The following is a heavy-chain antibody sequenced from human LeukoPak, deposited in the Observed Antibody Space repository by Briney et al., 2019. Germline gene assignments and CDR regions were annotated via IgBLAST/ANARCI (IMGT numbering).Heavy chain of an antibody. CDR2: IWYDGSNK. D-gene: IGHD6-6*01. V-gene: IGHV3-33*01. J-gene: IGHJ3*02. CDR3: ARFYSSSSPAFDI. Sequence: PGRSLRLSCAASGFTFSSYVMHWVRQAPGKGLEWVAVIWYDGSNKYYADSVKGRFTISRDNSKNTLYLQMNSLRAEDTAVYYCARFYSSSSPAFDIWGQGTMVTVSS. CDR1: GFTFSSYV.